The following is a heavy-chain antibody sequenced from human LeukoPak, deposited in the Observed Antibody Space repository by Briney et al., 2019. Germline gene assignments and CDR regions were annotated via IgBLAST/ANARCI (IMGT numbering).Heavy chain of an antibody. Sequence: GGSLRLSCAASGFTFSSYAMGWVRQAPGKGLEWVSAISGSGGSTYYADSVKGRFTISRDNSKNTLYLQMNSLRAEDTAVYYCALPRRVAVAGRRGYFDYWGQGTLVTVSS. V-gene: IGHV3-23*01. CDR2: ISGSGGST. D-gene: IGHD6-19*01. CDR1: GFTFSSYA. CDR3: ALPRRVAVAGRRGYFDY. J-gene: IGHJ4*02.